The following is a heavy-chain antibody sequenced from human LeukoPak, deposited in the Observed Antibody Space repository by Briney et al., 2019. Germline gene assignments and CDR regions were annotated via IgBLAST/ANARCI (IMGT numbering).Heavy chain of an antibody. J-gene: IGHJ4*02. CDR3: ARAHDSSGYSVLLDY. CDR1: GGTFSSYA. CDR2: IIPIFGTA. Sequence: GASVKVSCKASGGTFSSYAISWVRQAPGQGLEWMGGIIPIFGTANYAQKFQGRVTITADKSTSTAYMELSSLRSEDTAVYYCARAHDSSGYSVLLDYWGQGTLVTVSS. V-gene: IGHV1-69*06. D-gene: IGHD3-22*01.